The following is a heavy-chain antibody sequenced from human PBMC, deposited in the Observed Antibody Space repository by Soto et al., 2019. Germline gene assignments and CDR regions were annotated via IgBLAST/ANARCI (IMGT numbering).Heavy chain of an antibody. Sequence: GASVKVSCKASGYTFTSYDINWVRQATGQGLEWMGWMNPNSGNTGYAQKFQGRVTMTRNTSISTAYMELSSLRSEDTAVYYCARGTGRGYQLLFSLNYWGQGTLVTVSS. J-gene: IGHJ4*02. CDR3: ARGTGRGYQLLFSLNY. D-gene: IGHD2-2*01. V-gene: IGHV1-8*01. CDR2: MNPNSGNT. CDR1: GYTFTSYD.